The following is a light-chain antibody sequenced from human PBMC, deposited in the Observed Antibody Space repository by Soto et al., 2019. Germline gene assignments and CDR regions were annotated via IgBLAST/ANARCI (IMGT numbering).Light chain of an antibody. CDR2: GAS. CDR1: QGISSS. CDR3: QQTKSYPST. J-gene: IGKJ4*01. V-gene: IGKV1-13*02. Sequence: AIQLTQSPSSLSASVGDRVTITCRASQGISSSLAWYQQKAGKAPKLLIYGASILQSGVPSGFSGSGFGTDFTLTISSLRAEDFAIYFCQQTKSYPSTVGGGTKVDIK.